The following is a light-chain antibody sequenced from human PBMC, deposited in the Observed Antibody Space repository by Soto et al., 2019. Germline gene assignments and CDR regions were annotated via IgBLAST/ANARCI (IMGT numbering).Light chain of an antibody. Sequence: DIQLTQSPSSLSPSVGDRLTLSCRASQSISRNLNWYQQMPGKAPSLLIYSARDLQSGVPGRFSGSGSGTEFNLTISSLQPEDLATYYCQQSHSTPYTFGQGTKLEI. V-gene: IGKV1-39*01. J-gene: IGKJ2*01. CDR1: QSISRN. CDR2: SAR. CDR3: QQSHSTPYT.